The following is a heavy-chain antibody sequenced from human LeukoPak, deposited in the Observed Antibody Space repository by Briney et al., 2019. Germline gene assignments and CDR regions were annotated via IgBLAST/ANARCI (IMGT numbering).Heavy chain of an antibody. CDR2: IKEDGSEK. V-gene: IGHV3-7*01. Sequence: GGSLRLSCAASGFSVSYYWMSWVRQAPGKGLEWVANIKEDGSEKYYVDSVRGRFTVSRDNAQNSLYLQMNSLRAGDTAVYYCARDGPTDYSSIWQTDVWGQGTLVIVSS. J-gene: IGHJ4*02. CDR1: GFSVSYYW. D-gene: IGHD6-13*01. CDR3: ARDGPTDYSSIWQTDV.